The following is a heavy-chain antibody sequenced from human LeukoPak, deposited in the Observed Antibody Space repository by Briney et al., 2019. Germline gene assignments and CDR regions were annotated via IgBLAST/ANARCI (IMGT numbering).Heavy chain of an antibody. V-gene: IGHV4-34*01. CDR1: GGSFSGYY. J-gene: IGHJ4*02. CDR3: ARDRELGY. CDR2: INHSGSS. Sequence: SETLSLTCAVYGGSFSGYYWSWIRQPPGKGLEWIGEINHSGSSNYNPSLKSRVTISVDTSKNQFSLKLSSVTAADTAVYYCARDRELGYWGQGTLVTVSS. D-gene: IGHD3-10*01.